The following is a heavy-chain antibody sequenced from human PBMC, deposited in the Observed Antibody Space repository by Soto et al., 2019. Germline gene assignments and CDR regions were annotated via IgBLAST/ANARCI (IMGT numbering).Heavy chain of an antibody. CDR1: GGSFSNYY. Sequence: QVQLQQWGAGLLKPSETLSLTCAVYGGSFSNYYWSWIRQPPGKGLEWIGEINYSGSTNYNPSLNSRVTISADTSRNQFSLKLSSVTAADTAVYYCASRHDFWFGDRAFNWGQGTLVTVSP. D-gene: IGHD3-3*01. CDR2: INYSGST. CDR3: ASRHDFWFGDRAFN. J-gene: IGHJ4*02. V-gene: IGHV4-34*01.